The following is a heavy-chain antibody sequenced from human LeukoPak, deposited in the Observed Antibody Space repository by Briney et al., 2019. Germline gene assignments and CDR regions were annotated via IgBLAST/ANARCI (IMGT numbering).Heavy chain of an antibody. CDR3: ARAVAGTPVHFDY. V-gene: IGHV1-69*01. Sequence: SVKVSCKASGGTFISYAISWVRQAPGQGLEWMGGIIPIFGTANYAQKFQGRVTITADESTSTAYMELSSLRSEDTAVYYCARAVAGTPVHFDYWGQGTLVTVSS. CDR2: IIPIFGTA. J-gene: IGHJ4*02. CDR1: GGTFISYA. D-gene: IGHD6-19*01.